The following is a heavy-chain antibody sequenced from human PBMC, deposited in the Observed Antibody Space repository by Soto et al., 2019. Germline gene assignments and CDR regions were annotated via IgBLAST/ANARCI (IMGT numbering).Heavy chain of an antibody. J-gene: IGHJ6*02. Sequence: GASVKVSCKASGYTFTSYYRHWVRQAPGQGLEWMGIINPSGGSTSYAQKFQGRVTMTRDTSTSTVYMELSSLRSEDTAVYYCAREASDSGAAAISDYYYGMDVWGQWTTVTVSS. CDR3: AREASDSGAAAISDYYYGMDV. CDR2: INPSGGST. V-gene: IGHV1-46*01. CDR1: GYTFTSYY. D-gene: IGHD6-13*01.